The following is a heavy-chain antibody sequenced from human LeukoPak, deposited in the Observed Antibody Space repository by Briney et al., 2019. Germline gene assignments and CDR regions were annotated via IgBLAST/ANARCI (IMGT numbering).Heavy chain of an antibody. CDR2: IHSSGST. Sequence: SETLSLTCTVSGYSISSGYYWGWIRQPPGKGLEWIGSIHSSGSTYYNPSLKSRVTISVRTSKNQFSLKLSSVTAADTAVYYCARLWSTYCSSGSCPHQPNYWGQGTLATVSS. V-gene: IGHV4-38-2*02. D-gene: IGHD2-15*01. CDR1: GYSISSGYY. J-gene: IGHJ4*02. CDR3: ARLWSTYCSSGSCPHQPNY.